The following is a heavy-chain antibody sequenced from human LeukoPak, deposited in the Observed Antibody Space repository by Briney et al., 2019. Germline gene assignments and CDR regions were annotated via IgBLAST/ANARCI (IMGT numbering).Heavy chain of an antibody. V-gene: IGHV1-46*01. J-gene: IGHJ4*02. CDR3: ARDQEGFDS. CDR1: GYTFTSNY. CDR2: IYPRDGST. Sequence: ASVKVSCKASGYTFTSNYIHWVRQATGQGLEWMGMIYPRDGSTSYAQKFQGRVTVTMDTSTSTVHMELSGLRSEDTAVYYCARDQEGFDSWGQGTLVTVSS.